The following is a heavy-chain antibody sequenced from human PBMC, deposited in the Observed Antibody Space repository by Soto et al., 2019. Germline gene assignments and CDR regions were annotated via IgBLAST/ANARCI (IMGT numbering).Heavy chain of an antibody. V-gene: IGHV1-18*01. J-gene: IGHJ3*02. Sequence: GGSVEVSCKAFGYTLSNHVIRWVRRAPGQGLEWMGWISAYNGNTNYAQKLQGRVTMTTDTSTSTAYMELRSLRSDDTAVYYCAFSVGALTAFEIWGQGTMLTVSS. CDR3: AFSVGALTAFEI. CDR1: GYTLSNHV. CDR2: ISAYNGNT. D-gene: IGHD3-16*01.